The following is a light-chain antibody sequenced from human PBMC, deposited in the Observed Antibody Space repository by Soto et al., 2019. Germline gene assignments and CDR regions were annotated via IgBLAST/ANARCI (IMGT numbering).Light chain of an antibody. CDR3: QHRTDWPPLT. Sequence: DIVLAQSPATLSLSPGEKATLSCRASQSVGKYLAWYQHKPGQAPRLLIFDASNRATGIPARFSGSGSGTDFTLTISSLEPEDFAVYYCQHRTDWPPLTFGQGTRRRL. CDR2: DAS. J-gene: IGKJ5*01. V-gene: IGKV3-11*01. CDR1: QSVGKY.